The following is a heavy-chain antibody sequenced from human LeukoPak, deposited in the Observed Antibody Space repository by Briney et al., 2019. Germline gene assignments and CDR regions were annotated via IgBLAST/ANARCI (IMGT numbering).Heavy chain of an antibody. Sequence: SVKVSCKASGGTCSSYAISWVRQAPGQGLEWMGGIIPIFGTANYAQKFQGRVTITADESTSTAYMELSSLRSEDTAVYYCARDWRTTYYYDSSGYLDDAFDIWGQGTMVTVSS. J-gene: IGHJ3*02. CDR3: ARDWRTTYYYDSSGYLDDAFDI. D-gene: IGHD3-22*01. CDR2: IIPIFGTA. CDR1: GGTCSSYA. V-gene: IGHV1-69*01.